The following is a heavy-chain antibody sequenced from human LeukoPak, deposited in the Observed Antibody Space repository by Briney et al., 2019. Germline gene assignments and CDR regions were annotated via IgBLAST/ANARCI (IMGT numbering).Heavy chain of an antibody. V-gene: IGHV1-24*01. J-gene: IGHJ5*02. D-gene: IGHD3-9*01. Sequence: ASVKVSCKVSGYTLTELSMHWVRQAPGKGLEWMGGLDPEDGETIYAQKFQGRVTMTEDTSTDTAYMELSSLRSEDTAVYYCATALLYDILTGYAWGQGTLVTVSS. CDR2: LDPEDGET. CDR1: GYTLTELS. CDR3: ATALLYDILTGYA.